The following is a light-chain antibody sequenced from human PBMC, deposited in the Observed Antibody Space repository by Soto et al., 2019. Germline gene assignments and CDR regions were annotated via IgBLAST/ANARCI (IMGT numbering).Light chain of an antibody. V-gene: IGLV1-51*02. Sequence: QSVLTQPPSVSAAPGQKVTISCSGSSSNIGNNYVSWYQQLPGTAPKLLIYENNKRPSGIPHRFYGSKSGTSATLGITGLQTGDEADYYCGTWDSSLSDVVFGGGTPLTVL. J-gene: IGLJ2*01. CDR2: ENN. CDR3: GTWDSSLSDVV. CDR1: SSNIGNNY.